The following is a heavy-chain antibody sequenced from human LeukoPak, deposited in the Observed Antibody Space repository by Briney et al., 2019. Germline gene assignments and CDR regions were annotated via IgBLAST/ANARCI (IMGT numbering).Heavy chain of an antibody. V-gene: IGHV4-59*01. Sequence: PSETLSLTCTVSGGSISSCYWSWIRQPPGKGLEWIGYIYYSGSTNYNPSLKSRVTISVDTSRNQFSLKLSSVTAADTAVYYCARRGGDCYPPEFDYWGQGTLVTVSS. J-gene: IGHJ4*02. CDR1: GGSISSCY. CDR3: ARRGGDCYPPEFDY. D-gene: IGHD2-21*02. CDR2: IYYSGST.